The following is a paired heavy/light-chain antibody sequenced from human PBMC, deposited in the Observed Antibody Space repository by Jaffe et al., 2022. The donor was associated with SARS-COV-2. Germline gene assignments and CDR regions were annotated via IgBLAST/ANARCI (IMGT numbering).Light chain of an antibody. CDR1: QSVRRNY. CDR2: GAS. Sequence: VLTQSPGTLSLSPGERATLSCRASQSVRRNYLAWYQQKPGQAPRLLIYGASSRATGIPDRFSGSGSGTDFTLTISRLEPEDFAVYYCQQYGGPTGTFGQGTKVEIK. CDR3: QQYGGPTGT. V-gene: IGKV3-20*01. J-gene: IGKJ1*01.
Heavy chain of an antibody. V-gene: IGHV5-51*01. J-gene: IGHJ5*02. CDR3: ARTSITIFNMVAVPNWFDP. CDR2: IFPGDSDT. CDR1: GNTFTTSW. D-gene: IGHD3-3*01. Sequence: EVQLVQSGSEVKKPGESLKISCKDSGNTFTTSWIAWVRQMPGRGLEWMGIIFPGDSDTKYSPSFEGQVTISVDKSIKTAYLQWSSLKASDTGIYYCARTSITIFNMVAVPNWFDPWGQGTLVTVSS.